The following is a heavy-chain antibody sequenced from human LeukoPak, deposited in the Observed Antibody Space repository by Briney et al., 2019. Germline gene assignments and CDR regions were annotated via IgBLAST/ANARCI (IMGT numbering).Heavy chain of an antibody. CDR3: AREKPSITMVRGDIFDY. J-gene: IGHJ4*02. CDR1: GYTFTGYY. V-gene: IGHV1-2*02. Sequence: ASVKVSCKASGYTFTGYYMHWVRQAPGQGLEWMGWINPNSGGTKYAQKFQGRVTMTRDTSISTAYMELSRLRSDDTAVYYCAREKPSITMVRGDIFDYWGQGTLVTVSS. D-gene: IGHD3-10*01. CDR2: INPNSGGT.